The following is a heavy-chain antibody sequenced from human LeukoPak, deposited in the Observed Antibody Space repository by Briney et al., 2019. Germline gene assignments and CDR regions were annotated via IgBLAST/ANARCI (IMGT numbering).Heavy chain of an antibody. J-gene: IGHJ4*02. CDR1: GGSISSYY. V-gene: IGHV4-59*08. Sequence: PSETLSLTCTVSGGSISSYYWSWIRQPPGKGLEWIGYIYYSGSTNYNPSLKSRVTISVDTSKNQLSLKLSSVTAADTAVYYCARHSMVRGVDENFDYWGQGTLVTVSS. D-gene: IGHD3-10*01. CDR3: ARHSMVRGVDENFDY. CDR2: IYYSGST.